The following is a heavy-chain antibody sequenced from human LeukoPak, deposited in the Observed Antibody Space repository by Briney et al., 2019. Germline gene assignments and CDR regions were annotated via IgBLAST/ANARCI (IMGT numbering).Heavy chain of an antibody. CDR3: ARSRGRGYSGYDYLLLPGYSYGYYFDY. CDR2: INPNSGGT. J-gene: IGHJ4*02. D-gene: IGHD5-12*01. CDR1: GYTFTGYY. Sequence: ASVKVSCKASGYTFTGYYMHWVRQAPGQGLEWMGWINPNSGGTNYAQKFQGWVTMTRDTSISTAYMELGRLRSDDTAVYYCARSRGRGYSGYDYLLLPGYSYGYYFDYWGQGTLVTVSS. V-gene: IGHV1-2*04.